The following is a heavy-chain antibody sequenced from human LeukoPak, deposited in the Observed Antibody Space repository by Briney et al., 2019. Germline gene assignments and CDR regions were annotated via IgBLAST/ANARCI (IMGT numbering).Heavy chain of an antibody. V-gene: IGHV6-1*01. J-gene: IGHJ4*02. CDR1: GDSVSSNGVA. D-gene: IGHD1-14*01. CDR3: TRGRNSAFDY. Sequence: SQTLSLTCAISGDSVSSNGVAGNWIRQSPSRGLEWLGGTYYGSKWNNDYALSVKSRITINPDTSKNQFSLQLNSVTPEDTAVYYCTRGRNSAFDYWGQGTLVTVSS. CDR2: TYYGSKWNN.